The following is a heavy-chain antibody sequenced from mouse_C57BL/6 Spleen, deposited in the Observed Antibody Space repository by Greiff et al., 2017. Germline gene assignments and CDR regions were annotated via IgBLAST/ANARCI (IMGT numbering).Heavy chain of an antibody. CDR2: ISGGGGNT. CDR1: GFTFSSYT. CDR3: ARQFPYYYGSSYWYFDV. D-gene: IGHD1-1*01. V-gene: IGHV5-9*01. Sequence: EVQRVESGGGLVKPGGSLKLSCAASGFTFSSYTMSWVRQTPEKRLEWVATISGGGGNTYYPDSVKGRFPISRDNAKNTLYLQMSSLRSEDTALYYCARQFPYYYGSSYWYFDVWGTGTTVTVSS. J-gene: IGHJ1*03.